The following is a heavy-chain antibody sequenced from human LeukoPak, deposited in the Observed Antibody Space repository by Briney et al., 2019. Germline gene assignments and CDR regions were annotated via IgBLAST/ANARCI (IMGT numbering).Heavy chain of an antibody. CDR1: GVSISSSNSY. CDR3: AIVVVTAIGSGQPN. Sequence: SETLSLTCTVSGVSISSSNSYWGWIRQPPGKGLEWIGEINHSGSTNYNPSLKSRVTISVDTSKNQFSLKLSSVTAADTAVYYCAIVVVTAIGSGQPNWGQGTLVTVSS. CDR2: INHSGST. J-gene: IGHJ4*02. D-gene: IGHD2-21*02. V-gene: IGHV4-39*07.